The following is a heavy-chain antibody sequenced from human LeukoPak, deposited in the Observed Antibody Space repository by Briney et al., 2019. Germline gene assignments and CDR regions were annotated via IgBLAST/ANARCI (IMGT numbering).Heavy chain of an antibody. CDR3: ARNRASLDY. CDR2: IKQDGSEK. CDR1: GFTFSDYY. J-gene: IGHJ4*02. D-gene: IGHD2/OR15-2a*01. Sequence: GGSLRLSCAASGFTFSDYYMSWVRQAPGKGLEWVAYIKQDGSEKNYVDSVKGRFTISRDNAKNSLYLQTNSLRAEDTAVYYCARNRASLDYWGQGALVTVSS. V-gene: IGHV3-7*04.